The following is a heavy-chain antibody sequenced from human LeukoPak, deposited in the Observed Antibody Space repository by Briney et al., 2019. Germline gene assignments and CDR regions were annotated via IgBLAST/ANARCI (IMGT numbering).Heavy chain of an antibody. CDR3: AKGEDYYGSGSSPPFDY. J-gene: IGHJ4*02. CDR1: GFTVSSNY. CDR2: IYSGGST. V-gene: IGHV3-53*01. Sequence: GGSLRLSCAASGFTVSSNYMSWVRQAPGKGLEWVSVIYSGGSTYYADSVKGRFTISRDNPKNTLYLQMNSLRAEDTAVYYCAKGEDYYGSGSSPPFDYWGQGTLVTVSS. D-gene: IGHD3-10*01.